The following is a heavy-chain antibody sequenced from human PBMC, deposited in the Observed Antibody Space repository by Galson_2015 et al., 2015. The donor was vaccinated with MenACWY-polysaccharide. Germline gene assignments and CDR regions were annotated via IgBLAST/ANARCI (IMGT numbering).Heavy chain of an antibody. V-gene: IGHV3-49*03. D-gene: IGHD3-22*01. J-gene: IGHJ3*02. CDR2: IRSKAYGGTP. Sequence: SLRLSCAASGFNFGDYGMIWIRQAPGKGLEWISLIRSKAYGGTPESAASVKGRFTMSRDDSKRIAYLEMNSLNTEDTAVYYCTRFSAYVHDSSGSFDAFDIWGQGTMVTVSS. CDR1: GFNFGDYG. CDR3: TRFSAYVHDSSGSFDAFDI.